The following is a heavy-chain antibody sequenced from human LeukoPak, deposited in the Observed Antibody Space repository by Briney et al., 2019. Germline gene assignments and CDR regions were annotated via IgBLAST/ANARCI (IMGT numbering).Heavy chain of an antibody. Sequence: SETLSLTCAVSGGSISSSSYYWGWIRQPPGKGLEWIGSIYYSGSTYYNPSLKSRVTISVDTSKNQFSLKLSSVTAADTAVYYCARRGYYYDSSGYVRWGQGTLVTVSS. V-gene: IGHV4-39*01. CDR3: ARRGYYYDSSGYVR. D-gene: IGHD3-22*01. J-gene: IGHJ4*02. CDR2: IYYSGST. CDR1: GGSISSSSYY.